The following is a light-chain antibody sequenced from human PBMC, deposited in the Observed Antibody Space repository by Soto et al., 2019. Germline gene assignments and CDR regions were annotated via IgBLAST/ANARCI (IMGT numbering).Light chain of an antibody. J-gene: IGKJ1*01. V-gene: IGKV1-5*01. Sequence: DIQMTQSPSTLSASVGDRVTITCRASQGISNWLAWYQQKPGKAPKLLIYDASTLESGVPSRFSGSGSGTEFTLTISSLLPDDFATYYCQHFRGTFGQGTKVEIE. CDR2: DAS. CDR3: QHFRGT. CDR1: QGISNW.